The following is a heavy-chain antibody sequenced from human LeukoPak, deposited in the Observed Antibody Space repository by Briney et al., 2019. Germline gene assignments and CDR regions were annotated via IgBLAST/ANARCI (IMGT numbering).Heavy chain of an antibody. CDR3: ARGASRSFDY. Sequence: ASVKVSCKTSGYTFTSYDINWVRQATGQGLEWMGVMNTNSGNTGYAQRFRGRVTITRNTSISTAYMELSSLRSEDTAVYYCARGASRSFDYWGQGTLVTVSS. D-gene: IGHD6-6*01. V-gene: IGHV1-8*03. J-gene: IGHJ4*02. CDR2: MNTNSGNT. CDR1: GYTFTSYD.